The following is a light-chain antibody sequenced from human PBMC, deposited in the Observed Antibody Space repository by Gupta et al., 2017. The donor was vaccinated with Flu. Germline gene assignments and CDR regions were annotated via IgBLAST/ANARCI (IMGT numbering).Light chain of an antibody. CDR3: KQEVSYPPT. CDR2: AAS. Sequence: PSSFSASTGDRVTISGRAIQDISSELAWYRQKPGKAPKVLSDAASTVQSGVPARFSGSGSVTDVTLISSSLQSEDGATDYCKQEVSYPPTCGGGTNAEIK. J-gene: IGKJ4*01. CDR1: QDISSE. V-gene: IGKV1-8*01.